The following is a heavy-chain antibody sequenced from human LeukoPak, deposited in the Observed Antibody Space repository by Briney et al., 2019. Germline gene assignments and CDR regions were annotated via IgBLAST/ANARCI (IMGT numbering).Heavy chain of an antibody. J-gene: IGHJ4*02. V-gene: IGHV4-4*09. Sequence: SETLSLTCTVSGGSISTYYWSWIRQSPGKGLEWIGYIYTSGSTNYNPSLRSRVTISVDTSKNQLSLELSSVTAADTAVYYCATFYSNSLYFDYWGQGTLVTVSS. CDR1: GGSISTYY. D-gene: IGHD4-11*01. CDR3: ATFYSNSLYFDY. CDR2: IYTSGST.